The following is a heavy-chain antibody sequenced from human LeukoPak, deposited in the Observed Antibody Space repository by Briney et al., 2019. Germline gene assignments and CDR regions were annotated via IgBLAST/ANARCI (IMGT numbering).Heavy chain of an antibody. CDR3: SRLRGYSYGYADS. D-gene: IGHD5-18*01. CDR1: GFTASTNY. CDR2: ISSSGSTI. J-gene: IGHJ4*02. Sequence: GGSLRLSCVASGFTASTNYMSWVRQAPGKGLEWVSSISSSGSTIDYADSVKGRFTISRDNAKNSLYLQMNSLRAEDTAVYYCSRLRGYSYGYADSWGQGTLVTVSS. V-gene: IGHV3-11*04.